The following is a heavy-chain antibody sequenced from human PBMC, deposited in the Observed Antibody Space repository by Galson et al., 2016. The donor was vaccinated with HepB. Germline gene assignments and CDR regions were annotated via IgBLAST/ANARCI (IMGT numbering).Heavy chain of an antibody. Sequence: SLRLSCAASGFRFSIYAMAWVRQTPEKGLEWVSSMTARGRDIYYLDSVKGRFTISRDNAKNSLYLQMNSLRADDTAVYYCARDGRLGSSDYWGQGTLVTVSS. D-gene: IGHD3-16*01. CDR2: MTARGRDI. CDR3: ARDGRLGSSDY. V-gene: IGHV3-21*01. CDR1: GFRFSIYA. J-gene: IGHJ4*02.